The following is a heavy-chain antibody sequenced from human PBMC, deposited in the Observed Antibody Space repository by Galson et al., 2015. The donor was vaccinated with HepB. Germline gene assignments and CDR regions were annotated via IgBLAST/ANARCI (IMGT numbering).Heavy chain of an antibody. Sequence: SLRLSCAASGFTFSTYWMNWVRQAPGKGLEWVAIIKQDGSAIHYMDSVRGRFTISRDNAKNSLYLQMNSLRAEDTAVYYCAGGTGYLIDDWGQGTLLTVSS. D-gene: IGHD2-2*03. CDR2: IKQDGSAI. J-gene: IGHJ4*02. CDR3: AGGTGYLIDD. V-gene: IGHV3-7*03. CDR1: GFTFSTYW.